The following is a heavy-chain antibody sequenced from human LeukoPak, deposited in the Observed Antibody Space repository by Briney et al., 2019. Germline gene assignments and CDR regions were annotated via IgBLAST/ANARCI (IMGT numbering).Heavy chain of an antibody. V-gene: IGHV3-23*01. Sequence: PGGSLRLSCAASGFTFNSYAMSWVRQAPGKGLEWVSSISSSGGGTYYVDSVKGRFTISRDNSKNTLYLQMNSLRAEDTAVYYCAESPMTRVTTGGFDFWGQGTLDTVSS. CDR1: GFTFNSYA. J-gene: IGHJ4*02. CDR2: ISSSGGGT. CDR3: AESPMTRVTTGGFDF. D-gene: IGHD4-17*01.